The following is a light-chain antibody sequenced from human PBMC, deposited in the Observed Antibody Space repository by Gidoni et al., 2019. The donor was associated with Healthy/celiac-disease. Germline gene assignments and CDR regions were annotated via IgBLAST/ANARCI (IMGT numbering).Light chain of an antibody. Sequence: EIVLTQTPGTLSLSQGERATLPCRSSQSVSSSDLAWYQQKHGRAPRLLIYGASSRATGIPDSVSGSGSGTDFTLTIIRLEPEDFSVYYCHQYGSSPLTFGQGTKVEIK. CDR3: HQYGSSPLT. J-gene: IGKJ1*01. V-gene: IGKV3-20*01. CDR2: GAS. CDR1: QSVSSSD.